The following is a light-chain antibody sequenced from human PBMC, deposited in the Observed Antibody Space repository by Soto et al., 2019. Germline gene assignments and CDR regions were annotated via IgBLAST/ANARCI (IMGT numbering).Light chain of an antibody. CDR3: QSYDSSLSAPVV. V-gene: IGLV1-40*01. Sequence: QSVLPQPPSVSGAPGQRVTLSCTGSSSNIGAGYDVHWYQQLPGTAPKHLIYGNSNRPSGVPDRFSGSKSGTSASLAITGLQAEDEADYYCQSYDSSLSAPVVFGGGTKLTV. CDR1: SSNIGAGYD. J-gene: IGLJ2*01. CDR2: GNS.